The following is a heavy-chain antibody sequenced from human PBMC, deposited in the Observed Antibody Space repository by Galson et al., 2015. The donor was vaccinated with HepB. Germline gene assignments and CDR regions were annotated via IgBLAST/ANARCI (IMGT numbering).Heavy chain of an antibody. CDR3: ARFGYSGSYWGYYGMDV. CDR2: IDPSDSYT. J-gene: IGHJ6*02. CDR1: GYSFTSYW. D-gene: IGHD1-26*01. V-gene: IGHV5-10-1*01. Sequence: QSGAEVKKPGESLRISCKGSGYSFTSYWISWVRQMPGKGLEWMGRIDPSDSYTNYSPSFQGHVTISADKSISTAYLQWSSLKASDTAMYYCARFGYSGSYWGYYGMDVWGQGTTVTVSS.